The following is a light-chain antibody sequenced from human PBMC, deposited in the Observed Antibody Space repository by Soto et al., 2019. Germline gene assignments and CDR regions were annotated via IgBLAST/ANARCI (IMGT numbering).Light chain of an antibody. CDR1: ESVSTY. CDR3: QQRSNWPLT. V-gene: IGKV3-11*01. CDR2: DAS. Sequence: EIVLTQSPDTLSLSPGERATLSCRASESVSTYLAWYQQKPVQAPRLLMYDASNRVAGIPGRFSGSGSGTDFTLTISSLEPEDFAVYYCQQRSNWPLTFGGGTKVDIK. J-gene: IGKJ4*01.